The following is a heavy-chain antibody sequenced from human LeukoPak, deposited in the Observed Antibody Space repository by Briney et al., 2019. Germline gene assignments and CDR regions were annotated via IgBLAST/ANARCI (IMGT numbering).Heavy chain of an antibody. J-gene: IGHJ3*01. CDR2: IYYSGST. D-gene: IGHD6-6*01. Sequence: SETLSLTCTVSGGSIGSYYWNWIRQPPGEGLEWIGYIYYSGSTNYNPSLKSRVTTLVDTSKNQFSLRLSSVTAADTAVYYCAREYSSSSGRRAFDFWGQGTMVTVSS. V-gene: IGHV4-59*08. CDR1: GGSIGSYY. CDR3: AREYSSSSGRRAFDF.